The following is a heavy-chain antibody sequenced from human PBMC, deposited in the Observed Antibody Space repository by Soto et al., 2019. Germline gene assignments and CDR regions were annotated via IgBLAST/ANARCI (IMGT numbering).Heavy chain of an antibody. D-gene: IGHD2-21*02. CDR2: IHYSGGT. CDR3: ARVGRRVEYSGDGDLDY. Sequence: QVHLQESGPGLVKPSETLSLTCTVSGGSISGYYWTWIRQPPGKGLEWIGYIHYSGGTYYNHSLKSRVTISEDRSTNQFYMEVSSVTAADTAVYYCARVGRRVEYSGDGDLDYWGQGTLVTVSS. CDR1: GGSISGYY. V-gene: IGHV4-59*01. J-gene: IGHJ4*02.